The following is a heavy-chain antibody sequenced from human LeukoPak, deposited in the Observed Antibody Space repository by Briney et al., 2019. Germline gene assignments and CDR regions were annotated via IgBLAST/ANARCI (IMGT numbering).Heavy chain of an antibody. Sequence: SETLSLTCSVSDYSISSGYYWGWIRQPPGKGLEWIGSLEWIGSIYHSGSAYYNPSLKSRVTISVDTSKNQFSLKLSSVTAADTAVYYCARGPPKCHDDSSDYYVPACFDYWGQGTLVTVSS. V-gene: IGHV4-38-2*02. CDR2: IYHSGSA. CDR1: DYSISSGYY. D-gene: IGHD3-22*01. J-gene: IGHJ4*02. CDR3: ARGPPKCHDDSSDYYVPACFDY.